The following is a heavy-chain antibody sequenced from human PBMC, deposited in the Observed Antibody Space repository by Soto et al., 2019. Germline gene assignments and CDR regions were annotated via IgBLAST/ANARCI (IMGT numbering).Heavy chain of an antibody. Sequence: EVQLLESGGGLVQPGGSLRLSCAASGFTFSSYAMSWVRQAPGKGLEWVSAISGSGGSTYYADSVKGRFTISRDNSKNTLYLQMNSLRAEDSAVYYCAKPDYVWGSYRPFDYWGHGTLVTVSS. CDR2: ISGSGGST. CDR1: GFTFSSYA. J-gene: IGHJ4*01. V-gene: IGHV3-23*01. CDR3: AKPDYVWGSYRPFDY. D-gene: IGHD3-16*02.